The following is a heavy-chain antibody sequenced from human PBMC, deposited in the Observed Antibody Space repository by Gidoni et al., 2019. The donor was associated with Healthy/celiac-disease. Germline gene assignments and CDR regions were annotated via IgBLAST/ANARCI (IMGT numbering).Heavy chain of an antibody. Sequence: QVQLQQWGAGLLKPSETLSLTCGVYGGSFSGYDWSWIRQPPGKGLEWIGEINHSGSTNYNSSLKSRVTISVDMSKNQFSLKLSSVTAADTAVYYCARGFPSPWVRYYDSSGSNYFDYWGQGTLLTVSS. V-gene: IGHV4-34*01. CDR3: ARGFPSPWVRYYDSSGSNYFDY. D-gene: IGHD3-22*01. CDR2: INHSGST. CDR1: GGSFSGYD. J-gene: IGHJ4*02.